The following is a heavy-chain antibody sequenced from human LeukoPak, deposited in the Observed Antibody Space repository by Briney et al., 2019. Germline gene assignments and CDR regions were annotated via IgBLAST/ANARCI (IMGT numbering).Heavy chain of an antibody. J-gene: IGHJ6*02. Sequence: PGGSLRLSCAASGLTFSSHWMHWVRQAPGKGLVWVSRITNDGSSTTYADSVKGRFTISRDNAKNSLYLQMNSLRAEDMAVYYCARDRWELLSNSYHYCGLDVWGQGTTVTVSS. D-gene: IGHD2-15*01. CDR2: ITNDGSST. CDR3: ARDRWELLSNSYHYCGLDV. CDR1: GLTFSSHW. V-gene: IGHV3-74*01.